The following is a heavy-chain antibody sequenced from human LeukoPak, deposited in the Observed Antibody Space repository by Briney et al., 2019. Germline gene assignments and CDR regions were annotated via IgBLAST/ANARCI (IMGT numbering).Heavy chain of an antibody. D-gene: IGHD6-19*01. CDR3: ARGHSGGWFFYDY. V-gene: IGHV4-34*01. CDR1: GGSFSGYY. CDR2: INHSGST. Sequence: PSETLSLTRAAYGGSFSGYYWSWIRQPPGKGLEWIGEINHSGSTNYNPSLKSRVTISVDTSKNQFSLKLSSVTAADTAVYYCARGHSGGWFFYDYWGQGTLVTVSS. J-gene: IGHJ4*02.